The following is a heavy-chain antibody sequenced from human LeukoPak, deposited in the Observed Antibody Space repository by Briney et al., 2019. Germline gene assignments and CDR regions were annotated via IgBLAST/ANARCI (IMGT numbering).Heavy chain of an antibody. V-gene: IGHV3-23*01. D-gene: IGHD4-23*01. CDR2: ISGSGGST. J-gene: IGHJ4*02. Sequence: GGSLRLSCAASGFTFGSYAMSWVRQAPGKGLEWVSVISGSGGSTYYADSVKGRFTISRDNSKNTLYLQMKSLRDEDTAVYYCAKDRGRGDYGGKLYYFDYWGQGTLLTVSS. CDR1: GFTFGSYA. CDR3: AKDRGRGDYGGKLYYFDY.